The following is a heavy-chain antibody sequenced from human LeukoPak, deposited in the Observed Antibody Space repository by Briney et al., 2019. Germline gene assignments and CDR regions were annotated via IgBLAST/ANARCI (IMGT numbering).Heavy chain of an antibody. V-gene: IGHV1-69*05. D-gene: IGHD3-22*01. J-gene: IGHJ4*02. CDR3: ARDRGYYDSSGYYYMDY. CDR1: GGTFSSYA. Sequence: SVKVSCKASGGTFSSYAINWVRQAPGQGLEWMGGIIPIFGTANYAQKFQGRVTITTDESTSTAYMELSSLRSEDTAVYYCARDRGYYDSSGYYYMDYWGQGTLVTVSS. CDR2: IIPIFGTA.